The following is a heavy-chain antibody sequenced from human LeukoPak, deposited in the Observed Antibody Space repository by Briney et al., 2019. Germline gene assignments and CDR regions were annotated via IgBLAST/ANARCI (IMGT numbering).Heavy chain of an antibody. D-gene: IGHD1-26*01. Sequence: SETLSLTCTVSGGSICSYYWSWIRQPPGKGLEWIGYIYTSGSTNYNPSLKSRVTISVDTSKNQFSLKLSSVTAADTAVYYCARGGAYFDYWGQGTLVTVSS. CDR3: ARGGAYFDY. CDR2: IYTSGST. V-gene: IGHV4-4*09. J-gene: IGHJ4*02. CDR1: GGSICSYY.